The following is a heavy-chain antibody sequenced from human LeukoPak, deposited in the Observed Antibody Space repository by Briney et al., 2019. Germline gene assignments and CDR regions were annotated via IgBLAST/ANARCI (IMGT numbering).Heavy chain of an antibody. CDR2: ISSSGSTI. Sequence: GGSLRLSCAASGFTFSSYEMNWVRQAPGKGLEWVSYISSSGSTIYYADSVKGRFTISGDNAKNSLYLQMNSLRAEDTAVYYCAKDGKVRMTSGNNWFDPWGQGTLVTVSS. D-gene: IGHD1-14*01. V-gene: IGHV3-48*03. J-gene: IGHJ5*02. CDR1: GFTFSSYE. CDR3: AKDGKVRMTSGNNWFDP.